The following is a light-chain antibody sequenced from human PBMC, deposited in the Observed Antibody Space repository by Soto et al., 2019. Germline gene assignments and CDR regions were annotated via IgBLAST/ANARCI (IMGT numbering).Light chain of an antibody. Sequence: SYELAQSPSVSVAPGQTDSITCGGYNIGSKSVHWYQQKPGQAPVLVVYDDSDRRSGIPERFSGSNSGNTATLTITRVEAGDEADYHCLVWDSWSGHYVFGTGTKVTVL. V-gene: IGLV3-21*02. CDR2: DDS. J-gene: IGLJ1*01. CDR1: NIGSKS. CDR3: LVWDSWSGHYV.